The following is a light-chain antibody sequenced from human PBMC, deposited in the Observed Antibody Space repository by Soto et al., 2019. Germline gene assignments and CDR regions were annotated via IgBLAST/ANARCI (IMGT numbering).Light chain of an antibody. J-gene: IGKJ4*01. Sequence: IQCTQSPSSLSASVGDRVTITCRASQGISSYLAWYQQKPGKAPKLLIYAASTLQSGVPSRFSGSGSGTDFTLTISSLQPEDFAVYYCQHCQPYGDSPPLTFGGGTKVDIK. CDR1: QGISSY. CDR2: AAS. CDR3: QHCQPYGDSPPLT. V-gene: IGKV1-9*01.